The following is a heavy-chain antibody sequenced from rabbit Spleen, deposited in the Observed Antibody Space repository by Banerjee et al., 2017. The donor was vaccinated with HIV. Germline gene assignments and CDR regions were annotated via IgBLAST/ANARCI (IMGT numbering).Heavy chain of an antibody. CDR2: IDAGSSGFT. CDR1: GFSFSSGYD. CDR3: GRAGEGGYGYLDL. Sequence: EQLEESGGGLVKPEGSLTLTCKASGFSFSSGYDMCWVRQAPGKGLEWIACIDAGSSGFTYFATWAKGRFTISKTSSTTVTLEMTSLTVADTATFFCGRAGEGGYGYLDLWGPGTLVTVS. D-gene: IGHD2-1*01. V-gene: IGHV1S45*01. J-gene: IGHJ4*01.